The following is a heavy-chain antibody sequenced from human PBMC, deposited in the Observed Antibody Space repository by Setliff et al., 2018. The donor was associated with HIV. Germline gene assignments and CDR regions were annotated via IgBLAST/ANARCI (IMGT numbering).Heavy chain of an antibody. V-gene: IGHV4-59*08. Sequence: PSETLSLTCTVSGGSIRGYYWSWLRQPPGKGLEWIGYVFYTGSTTYSPSLKSRLTISVDTSQHQFSLKLTSVTAADTAVYYCARQVPIPGVAVTPLDFWGQGILVTVSS. CDR3: ARQVPIPGVAVTPLDF. J-gene: IGHJ4*02. D-gene: IGHD3-22*01. CDR2: VFYTGST. CDR1: GGSIRGYY.